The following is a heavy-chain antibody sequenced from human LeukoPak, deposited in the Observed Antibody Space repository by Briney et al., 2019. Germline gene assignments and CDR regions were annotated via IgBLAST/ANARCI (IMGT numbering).Heavy chain of an antibody. CDR3: ATTRALRYFDWLLFGYFDY. CDR2: IYYSGST. Sequence: SETLSLTCTVSGGSISSSSYYWGWIRQPPGKGLEWIGSIYYSGSTYYNPSLKSRVTISVDTSKNQFSPKLSSVTAADTAVYYCATTRALRYFDWLLFGYFDYWGQGTLVTVSP. CDR1: GGSISSSSYY. D-gene: IGHD3-9*01. V-gene: IGHV4-39*01. J-gene: IGHJ4*02.